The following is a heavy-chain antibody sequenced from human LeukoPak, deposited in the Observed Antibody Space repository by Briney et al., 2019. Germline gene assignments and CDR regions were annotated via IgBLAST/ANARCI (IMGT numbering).Heavy chain of an antibody. V-gene: IGHV4-39*07. J-gene: IGHJ4*02. CDR3: ATYHFRGDTSHYFDY. CDR2: IYYSGST. D-gene: IGHD3-10*02. CDR1: GGSISSSSYY. Sequence: SETLSLTCTVSGGSISSSSYYWGWIRQPPGKGLEWIGSIYYSGSTYYNPSLKSRVTISIDTSRNQFSLKLSSVTAADTAVYYCATYHFRGDTSHYFDYWGQGTLVTVSS.